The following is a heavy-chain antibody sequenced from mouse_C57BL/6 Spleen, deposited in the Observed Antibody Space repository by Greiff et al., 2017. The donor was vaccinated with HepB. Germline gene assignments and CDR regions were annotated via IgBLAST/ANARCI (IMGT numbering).Heavy chain of an antibody. D-gene: IGHD2-3*01. J-gene: IGHJ3*01. CDR2: IRSKSNNYAT. CDR3: VRLDGYYVPFAY. Sequence: GGGLVQPKGSLKLSCAASGFSFNTYAMNWVRQAPGKGLEWVARIRSKSNNYATYYADSVKDRFTISRDDSESMLYLQMNNLKTEDTAMYYCVRLDGYYVPFAYWGQGTLVTVSA. V-gene: IGHV10-1*01. CDR1: GFSFNTYA.